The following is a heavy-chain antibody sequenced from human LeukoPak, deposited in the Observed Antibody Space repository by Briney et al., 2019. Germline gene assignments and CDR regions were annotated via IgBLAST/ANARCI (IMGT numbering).Heavy chain of an antibody. CDR2: IYPDNSDS. D-gene: IGHD6-19*01. J-gene: IGHJ1*01. CDR1: GYSFSSYW. Sequence: GAALQISYKGSGYSFSSYWIGWGRPMAGKGVGWMGIIYPDNSDSRYSPSFQGQVTISADKSINIAYLQWSSLKASDTAMYYCGSGWYKEYFQYWGQGTLVSVSS. V-gene: IGHV5-51*01. CDR3: GSGWYKEYFQY.